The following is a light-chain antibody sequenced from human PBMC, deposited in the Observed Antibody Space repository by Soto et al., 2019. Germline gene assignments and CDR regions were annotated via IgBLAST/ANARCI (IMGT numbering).Light chain of an antibody. CDR1: QSISTY. V-gene: IGKV1-39*01. J-gene: IGKJ2*01. CDR2: AAS. Sequence: DIQMTQSPSSLPASVGDRVTLTCRASQSISTYVNGYQQKPGKAPKLLIYAASRLQSVVPSSLRRSGSETDFTLAISRLQPEEVATYYWQQIYTFQYSFGQGTKLEIK. CDR3: QQIYTFQYS.